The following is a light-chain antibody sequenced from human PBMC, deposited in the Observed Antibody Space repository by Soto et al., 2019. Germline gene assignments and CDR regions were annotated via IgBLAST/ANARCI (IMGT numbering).Light chain of an antibody. J-gene: IGKJ1*01. Sequence: DIQMTQSPSTLSASVGDRVTITCRAGQSISSWLALYQQKPGQAPKLLISAASNLESGVPSRFSGSGSGTEFTLTISGLQPDDFATYYCQQYNTYSWTFGQGTKVDIK. V-gene: IGKV1-5*01. CDR1: QSISSW. CDR3: QQYNTYSWT. CDR2: AAS.